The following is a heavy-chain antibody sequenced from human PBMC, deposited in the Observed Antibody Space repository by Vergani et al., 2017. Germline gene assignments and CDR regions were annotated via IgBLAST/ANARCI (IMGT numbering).Heavy chain of an antibody. CDR1: GYTFTSYG. J-gene: IGHJ3*02. Sequence: QVQLVQSGAEVKKPGASVKVSCKASGYTFTSYGISWVRQAPGQGLEWMGWISAYNGNTNYAQKLQGRVTMTTDTSTSTAYMELRSLRSDDTAVYYCARDQGGYFDGLPTSENAFDIWGQGTMVTVSS. CDR2: ISAYNGNT. V-gene: IGHV1-18*01. CDR3: ARDQGGYFDGLPTSENAFDI. D-gene: IGHD3-9*01.